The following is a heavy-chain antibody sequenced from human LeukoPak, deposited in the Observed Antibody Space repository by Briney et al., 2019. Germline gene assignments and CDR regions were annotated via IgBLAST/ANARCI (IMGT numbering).Heavy chain of an antibody. CDR2: IDGSGIST. CDR3: AKDRLTSSWYFGFDY. Sequence: PGGSLRLSCAASGFTFSNYAMSWVRQAPGKGLEWVSSIDGSGISTYDAVSVKGRFTISRDNSKNTLYLQMNSLRAEDTAVYYCAKDRLTSSWYFGFDYWGQGTLVTVSS. D-gene: IGHD6-13*01. V-gene: IGHV3-23*01. J-gene: IGHJ4*02. CDR1: GFTFSNYA.